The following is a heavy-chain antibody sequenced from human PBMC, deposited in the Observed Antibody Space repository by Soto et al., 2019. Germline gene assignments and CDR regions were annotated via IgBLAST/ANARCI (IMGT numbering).Heavy chain of an antibody. V-gene: IGHV1-69*13. CDR3: ARGNMVRGVYYYYYGMDV. CDR2: IIPIFGTA. CDR1: GGTFSSYA. Sequence: SVKVSCKASGGTFSSYAISWVRQAPGQGLEWMGGIIPIFGTANYAQKFQGRVTITADESTSTAYMELSSLRSEDTAVYYCARGNMVRGVYYYYYGMDVWGQGTTVTVSS. D-gene: IGHD3-10*01. J-gene: IGHJ6*02.